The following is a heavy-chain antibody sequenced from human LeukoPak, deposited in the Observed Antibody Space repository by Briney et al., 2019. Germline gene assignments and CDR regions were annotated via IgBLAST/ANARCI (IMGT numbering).Heavy chain of an antibody. J-gene: IGHJ5*02. V-gene: IGHV1-18*01. Sequence: ASVKVSCKASGYTFTSYGISWVRQAPGQGLEWMGWISAYNGNTNYAQKLQGRVTMTTDTSTSTAYMELRSLRSEDTAVYYCARDRNQGYSSSWYLFDPWGQGTLVTVSS. CDR1: GYTFTSYG. CDR3: ARDRNQGYSSSWYLFDP. CDR2: ISAYNGNT. D-gene: IGHD6-13*01.